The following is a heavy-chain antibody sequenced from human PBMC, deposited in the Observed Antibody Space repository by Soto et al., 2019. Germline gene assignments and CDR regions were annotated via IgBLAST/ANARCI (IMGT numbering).Heavy chain of an antibody. V-gene: IGHV3-48*03. D-gene: IGHD6-13*01. CDR1: GFTFSSYE. CDR2: ISSSGSTI. J-gene: IGHJ6*02. Sequence: LGGSLRLSCATSGFTFSSYEMNWVRQAPGKGLEWVSYISSSGSTIYYADSVKGRFTISRDNAKNSLYLQMDSLRAEDTAVYYCARDQEAGSFFPYYYGMDVWGQGTTVTVSS. CDR3: ARDQEAGSFFPYYYGMDV.